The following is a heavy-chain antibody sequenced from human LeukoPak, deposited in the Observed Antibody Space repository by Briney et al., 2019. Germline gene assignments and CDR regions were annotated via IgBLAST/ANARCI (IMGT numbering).Heavy chain of an antibody. CDR2: LLDDGVT. V-gene: IGHV4-59*02. D-gene: IGHD5-18*01. CDR3: AKFSRWIPFKF. J-gene: IGHJ1*01. Sequence: SETLSLTCAVSGASVSGNYWSWIRQSPERGLEWIGHLLDDGVTDYNPSLKSRVTILSDTSKNQFSLRPTSVTAADTAIYYCAKFSRWIPFKFWGQGTLVTVSS. CDR1: GASVSGNY.